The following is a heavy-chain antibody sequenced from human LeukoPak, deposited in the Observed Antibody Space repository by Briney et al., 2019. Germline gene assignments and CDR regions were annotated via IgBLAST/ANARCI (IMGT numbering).Heavy chain of an antibody. J-gene: IGHJ6*02. Sequence: SVKVSCKASGGTFSTYAIRWVRQAPGQGLEWMGRIIPILGIANYAQKFQGRVTITADKSTSTAYMELSSLRSEDTAVYYCARGYCSNTICDYYYYGMDVWGQGTTVTVSS. V-gene: IGHV1-69*04. D-gene: IGHD2-2*01. CDR1: GGTFSTYA. CDR3: ARGYCSNTICDYYYYGMDV. CDR2: IIPILGIA.